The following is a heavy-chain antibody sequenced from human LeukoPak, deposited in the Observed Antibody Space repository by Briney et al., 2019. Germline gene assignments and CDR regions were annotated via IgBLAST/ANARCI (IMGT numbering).Heavy chain of an antibody. D-gene: IGHD6-6*01. CDR3: ARESSPPYYYYYMDV. J-gene: IGHJ6*03. CDR2: IYYSGST. Sequence: SETLSLTCTVPGGSISSYYWSWIRQPPGKGLEWIGYIYYSGSTNYNPSLKSRVTISVDTSKNQFSLKLSSVTAADTAVYYCARESSPPYYYYYMDVWGKGTTVTVSS. CDR1: GGSISSYY. V-gene: IGHV4-59*01.